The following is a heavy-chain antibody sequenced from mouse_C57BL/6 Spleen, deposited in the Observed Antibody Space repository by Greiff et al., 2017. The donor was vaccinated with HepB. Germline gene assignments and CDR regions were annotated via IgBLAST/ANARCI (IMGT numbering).Heavy chain of an antibody. CDR2: SRNKANDYTT. V-gene: IGHV7-1*01. CDR1: GFTFSDFY. D-gene: IGHD2-4*01. Sequence: EVKLVESGGGLVQSGRSLRLSCATSGFTFSDFYMEWVRQAPGKGLEWIAASRNKANDYTTEYSASVKGRFIVSRDTSQSILYLQMNALRAEDTAIYYCARDAYDYPFDYWGQGTTLTVSS. CDR3: ARDAYDYPFDY. J-gene: IGHJ2*01.